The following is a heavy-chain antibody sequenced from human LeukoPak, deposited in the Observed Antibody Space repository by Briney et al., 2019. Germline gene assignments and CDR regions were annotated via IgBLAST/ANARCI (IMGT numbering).Heavy chain of an antibody. CDR1: GFTFSTYG. J-gene: IGHJ5*02. V-gene: IGHV3-30*18. CDR2: ISYDGSNI. D-gene: IGHD6-13*01. CDR3: AKGYGQRLVNNWFDP. Sequence: GGSLRLSCAASGFTFSTYGMHWVGQAPGKGLEWVAVISYDGSNIYYGDSVKGRFTVSRDNSKNTLYLQMNSLRAEDTAVYYCAKGYGQRLVNNWFDPWGQGTLVTVSS.